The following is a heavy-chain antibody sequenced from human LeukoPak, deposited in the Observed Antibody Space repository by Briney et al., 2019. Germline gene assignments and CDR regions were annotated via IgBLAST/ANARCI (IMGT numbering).Heavy chain of an antibody. Sequence: EASVKVSCKASGYTFTSYGISWVRQAPGQGLEWMGWISAYNGNTNYAQKFQGRVTMTRDTSISTAYMELSRLRSDDTAVYYCARGAGGGAGTTTDYWGQGTLVTVSS. CDR3: ARGAGGGAGTTTDY. J-gene: IGHJ4*02. CDR2: ISAYNGNT. CDR1: GYTFTSYG. V-gene: IGHV1-18*01. D-gene: IGHD1-7*01.